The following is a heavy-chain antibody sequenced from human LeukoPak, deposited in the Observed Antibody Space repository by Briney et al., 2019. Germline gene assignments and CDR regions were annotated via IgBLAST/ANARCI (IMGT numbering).Heavy chain of an antibody. J-gene: IGHJ4*02. CDR3: ARDPSGYFNY. Sequence: SETLSLTCTVSGGSISTYYWSWIRQPPGKGLEYIGYIYYSGSTNYNPSLKSRVTISVDTSKNQFSLKLSSVTAADTAVYYCARDPSGYFNYWGQGTLVTVSS. CDR2: IYYSGST. CDR1: GGSISTYY. V-gene: IGHV4-59*01. D-gene: IGHD3-22*01.